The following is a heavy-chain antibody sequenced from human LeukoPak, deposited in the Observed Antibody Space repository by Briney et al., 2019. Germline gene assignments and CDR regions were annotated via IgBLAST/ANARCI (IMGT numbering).Heavy chain of an antibody. CDR1: GYTFTGYY. V-gene: IGHV1-2*04. J-gene: IGHJ5*02. CDR2: INPNSGGT. Sequence: GASVKVSCKASGYTFTGYYMHWVRQAPGQGLEWMGWINPNSGGTNYAQKFQGWVTMTRDTSISTAYMELSRLRSDDTAVYYCARGRIAVADTIGFRMAWFDPWGQGTLVTVSS. CDR3: ARGRIAVADTIGFRMAWFDP. D-gene: IGHD6-19*01.